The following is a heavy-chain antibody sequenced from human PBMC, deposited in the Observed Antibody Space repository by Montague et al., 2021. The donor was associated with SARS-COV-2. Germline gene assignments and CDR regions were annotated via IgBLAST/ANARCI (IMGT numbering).Heavy chain of an antibody. J-gene: IGHJ3*02. Sequence: SLRLSCAASGFTFSSYAMHWARQAPGKGLEWVAVISHDGSNKYYADSVKGRFTISRDNSKNTLYLQMNSLRAEDTAVYYCARERLWGDAFDIWGQGTMVTVSS. V-gene: IGHV3-30-3*01. CDR3: ARERLWGDAFDI. CDR1: GFTFSSYA. CDR2: ISHDGSNK. D-gene: IGHD2-21*01.